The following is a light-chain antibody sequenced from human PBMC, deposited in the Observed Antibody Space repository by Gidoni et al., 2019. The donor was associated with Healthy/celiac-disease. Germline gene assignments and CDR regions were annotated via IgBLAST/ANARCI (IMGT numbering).Light chain of an antibody. J-gene: IGKJ2*01. CDR2: GAS. CDR1: QSVSSSY. Sequence: ELVLTQSPGTLSLSQGERDTLSCRASQSVSSSYLAWYQQKPGQATRLLIYGASSRATGIPDRFSGSGSGTDFTLTISRLESEDFAVYYCQQYGSSTETFGQGTKLEIK. V-gene: IGKV3-20*01. CDR3: QQYGSSTET.